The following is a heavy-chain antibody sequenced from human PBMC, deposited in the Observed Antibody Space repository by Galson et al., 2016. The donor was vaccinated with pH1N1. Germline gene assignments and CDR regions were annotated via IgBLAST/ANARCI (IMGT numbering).Heavy chain of an antibody. V-gene: IGHV3-64D*06. CDR2: IHTNGGST. J-gene: IGHJ5*02. Sequence: SLRLSCAASGFTFSNHAMHWVRQAPGKGLDYVSTIHTNGGSTDYANSVKGRFTVSRDDSKNTLYLQMSSLRTEDTAIYFCVKEGVSGTSGPFTWGQGTLVTVSS. CDR3: VKEGVSGTSGPFT. D-gene: IGHD1/OR15-1a*01. CDR1: GFTFSNHA.